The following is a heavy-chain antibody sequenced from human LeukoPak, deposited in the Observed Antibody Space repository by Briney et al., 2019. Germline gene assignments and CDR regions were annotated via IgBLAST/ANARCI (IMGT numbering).Heavy chain of an antibody. V-gene: IGHV3-21*01. CDR1: GFTFSSYS. Sequence: GGSLRLSCAASGFTFSSYSMNWVRQAPGKGLEWVSSISSSSSYIYYADSVKGRFTISRDNAKSSLYLQMNSLRAEDTAVYYCARDLYYDSSGDAFDIWGQGTMVTVSS. CDR2: ISSSSSYI. J-gene: IGHJ3*02. CDR3: ARDLYYDSSGDAFDI. D-gene: IGHD3-22*01.